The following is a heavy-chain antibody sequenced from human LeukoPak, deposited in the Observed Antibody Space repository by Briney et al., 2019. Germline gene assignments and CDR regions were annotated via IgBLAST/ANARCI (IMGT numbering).Heavy chain of an antibody. CDR3: ARVSSPGDIVVVRAAPFDY. CDR1: GYSFTSYW. V-gene: IGHV5-51*01. CDR2: FYPGDSDT. J-gene: IGHJ4*02. Sequence: PGESLKISCKGSGYSFTSYWIGWVRQMPGKGLEWMGIFYPGDSDTRYSPSFQGQVTISADKSISTAYLQWSSLKSSDTAMYYCARVSSPGDIVVVRAAPFDYWGQGTLVTVSS. D-gene: IGHD2-2*01.